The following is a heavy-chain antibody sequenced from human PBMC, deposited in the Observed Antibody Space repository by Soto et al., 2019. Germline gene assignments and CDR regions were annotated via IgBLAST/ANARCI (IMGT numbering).Heavy chain of an antibody. J-gene: IGHJ4*02. Sequence: SQTLSLTCTVSGGSISSYYWSWIRQPPGKGLEWIGYIYYSGSTNYNPSLKSRVTISVDTSKNQFSLKLSSVTAADTAVYYCARHDGLYSSQIDYWGQGTLVTVSS. CDR1: GGSISSYY. V-gene: IGHV4-59*08. CDR3: ARHDGLYSSQIDY. CDR2: IYYSGST. D-gene: IGHD6-19*01.